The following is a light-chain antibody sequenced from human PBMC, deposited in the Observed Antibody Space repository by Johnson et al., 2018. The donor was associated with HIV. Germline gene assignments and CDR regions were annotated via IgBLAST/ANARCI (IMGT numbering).Light chain of an antibody. J-gene: IGLJ1*01. CDR3: GTWDNSLGVFYV. CDR1: NSNIGYNC. V-gene: IGLV1-51*02. CDR2: ENN. Sequence: QSVLTQPTSVSAAPGQKVTISCSGSNSNIGYNCVSWYQQLPGTAPKLLIYENNERPSGIPDRFSGSKSGTSATLGITGLQTGDEADYYCGTWDNSLGVFYVFGTGTKVTVL.